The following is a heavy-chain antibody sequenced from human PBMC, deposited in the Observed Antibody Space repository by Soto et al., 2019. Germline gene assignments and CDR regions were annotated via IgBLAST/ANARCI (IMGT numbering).Heavy chain of an antibody. CDR1: RYIFTGYY. Sequence: ASVKVSCKTSRYIFTGYYMHWVRQAPGQGLEWMGWINPNSGDTNYAQRFKGRVSMTSDTSINTAYLELSRLRPGDTAAFFCARSHSAYHYHAMDAWGQGTTVTVSS. J-gene: IGHJ6*02. V-gene: IGHV1-2*02. CDR2: INPNSGDT. CDR3: ARSHSAYHYHAMDA.